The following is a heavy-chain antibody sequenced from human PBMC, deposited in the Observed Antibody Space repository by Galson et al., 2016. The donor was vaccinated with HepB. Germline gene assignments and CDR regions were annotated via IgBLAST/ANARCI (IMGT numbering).Heavy chain of an antibody. D-gene: IGHD3-9*01. CDR3: AHVPESGATGYWFDP. J-gene: IGHJ5*02. CDR1: GDSVSSHSAA. V-gene: IGHV6-1*01. CDR2: TYYRSKWYN. Sequence: CAISGDSVSSHSAAWNWIRQSPSRGLEWLGRTYYRSKWYNDYAVSVESRITIKPDTSKNQFSLQLNSVTPEDTAVYYCAHVPESGATGYWFDPWGQGTLVTVSS.